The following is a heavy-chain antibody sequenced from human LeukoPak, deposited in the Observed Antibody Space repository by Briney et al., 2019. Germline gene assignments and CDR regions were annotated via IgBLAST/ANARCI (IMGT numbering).Heavy chain of an antibody. Sequence: GGSLRLSCAASGFTFSSYGMHWVRQAPGKGLEWVSAISGSGGSTYYADSVKGRFTISRDNSKNTLYLQMNSLRAEDTAVYYCAKAPQMIVVVIRYFDYWGQGTLVTVSS. V-gene: IGHV3-23*01. D-gene: IGHD3-22*01. CDR1: GFTFSSYG. J-gene: IGHJ4*02. CDR2: ISGSGGST. CDR3: AKAPQMIVVVIRYFDY.